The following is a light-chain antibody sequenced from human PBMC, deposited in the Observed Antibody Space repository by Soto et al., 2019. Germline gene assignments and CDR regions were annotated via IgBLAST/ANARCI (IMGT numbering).Light chain of an antibody. Sequence: EIVLTQSPATLSLSPGGRSTLSCRASQSVSSSYLAWYQQKPGQAPRLLIYGASSRATGIPDRFSGSGSGTDFTLTISRLEPEDFAVYYCQQYGSSRWTFGQGTKVDIK. CDR1: QSVSSSY. CDR2: GAS. J-gene: IGKJ1*01. V-gene: IGKV3-20*01. CDR3: QQYGSSRWT.